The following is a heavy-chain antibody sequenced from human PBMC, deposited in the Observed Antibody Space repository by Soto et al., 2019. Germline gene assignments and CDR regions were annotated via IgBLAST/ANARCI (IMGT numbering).Heavy chain of an antibody. J-gene: IGHJ4*02. V-gene: IGHV3-15*01. CDR2: IKSETDGGTT. CDR1: GFTFSNAW. Sequence: EVQLVESGGGLVKPGGSLRLSCAASGFTFSNAWMSWVRQAPGKGLEWVGRIKSETDGGTTDYAAPVKGRLTISRDDSKNTLYLQINSLKTEDTAVYYCSTDLRRERATDYWGQGTQVTVSS. D-gene: IGHD1-26*01. CDR3: STDLRRERATDY.